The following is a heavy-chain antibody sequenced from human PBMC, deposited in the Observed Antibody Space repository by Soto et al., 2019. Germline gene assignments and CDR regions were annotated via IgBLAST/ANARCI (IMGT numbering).Heavy chain of an antibody. CDR2: INPSGGST. V-gene: IGHV1-46*01. Sequence: QVQLVQSGAEVKKPGASVKVSCKASGYTFTSYYMHWVRQAPGQGLEWMGIINPSGGSTSYAQKFQGRVTMTRDTSTSTVYMELSSLRSEDTAVYYCASISRRTYYYYGMDVWGQGTTVTVSS. CDR3: ASISRRTYYYYGMDV. CDR1: GYTFTSYY. J-gene: IGHJ6*02. D-gene: IGHD1-1*01.